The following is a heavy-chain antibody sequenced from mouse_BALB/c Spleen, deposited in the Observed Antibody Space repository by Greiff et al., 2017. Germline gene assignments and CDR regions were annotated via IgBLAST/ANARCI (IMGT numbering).Heavy chain of an antibody. CDR1: GYTFSSYW. V-gene: IGHV1-9*01. Sequence: VQLQQSGAELMKPGASVKISCKATGYTFSSYWIEWVKQRPGHGLEWIGEILPGSGSTNYNEKLKGKATFTADTSSNTAYMQLSSLTSEASAVDYGARRGYYGNSFAYWGQGTLVTVSA. J-gene: IGHJ3*01. D-gene: IGHD2-1*01. CDR3: ARRGYYGNSFAY. CDR2: ILPGSGST.